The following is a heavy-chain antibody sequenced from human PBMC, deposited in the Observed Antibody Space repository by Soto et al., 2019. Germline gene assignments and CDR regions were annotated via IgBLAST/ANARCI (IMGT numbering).Heavy chain of an antibody. Sequence: LRLSCAASGFTFSSYAMSWVRQAPGKGLEWAAVISYDGSNKYYADSVKGRFTISRDNSKNTLYLQMNSLRAEDTAVYYCAKGPYSSSNYFDYWGQGTLVTVSS. CDR2: ISYDGSNK. J-gene: IGHJ4*02. CDR1: GFTFSSYA. CDR3: AKGPYSSSNYFDY. D-gene: IGHD6-6*01. V-gene: IGHV3-30*18.